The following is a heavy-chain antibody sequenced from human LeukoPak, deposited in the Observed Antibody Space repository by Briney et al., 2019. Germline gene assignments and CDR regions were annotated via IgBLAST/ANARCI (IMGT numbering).Heavy chain of an antibody. CDR3: ALGDYGKPFDY. J-gene: IGHJ4*02. V-gene: IGHV3-21*01. Sequence: PGGSLRLSCAASGFTFSSYSMTWVRQARGKGREWVSSISSSSRYIYYADSVKGRFTISRDHAKNSLYLQMNSLRAEDTPVYYCALGDYGKPFDYWGQGTLVPVSS. CDR1: GFTFSSYS. CDR2: ISSSSRYI. D-gene: IGHD4-17*01.